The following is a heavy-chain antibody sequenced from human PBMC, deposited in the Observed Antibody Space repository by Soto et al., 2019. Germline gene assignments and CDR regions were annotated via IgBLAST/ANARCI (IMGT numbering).Heavy chain of an antibody. D-gene: IGHD1-1*01. CDR3: ARVLSRVEAETVWFDP. CDR2: IYHNGIT. CDR1: GGHIISGGHY. Sequence: PSETLCLTCTVSGGHIISGGHYWSWVRQFPGKGLEWIGYIYHNGITDYNPALKMRVTISVDTSRNQFSLKVSPGTAADTDVYYCARVLSRVEAETVWFDPWGPGTLVTVSS. J-gene: IGHJ5*02. V-gene: IGHV4-31*03.